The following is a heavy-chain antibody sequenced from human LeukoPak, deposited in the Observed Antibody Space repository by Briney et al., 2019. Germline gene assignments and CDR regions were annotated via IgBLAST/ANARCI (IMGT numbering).Heavy chain of an antibody. CDR3: ARDSSSSSEFVYYYYYYYMDV. Sequence: ASVKVSCKASGYTFTGYYLHWVRQAPGQGLEWMGWINPNSGGTHYAQKFQGRVTMTRNTSISTAYMELIRLRSDDTAVYYCARDSSSSSEFVYYYYYYYMDVWGKGTTVTVSS. V-gene: IGHV1-2*02. D-gene: IGHD6-6*01. CDR2: INPNSGGT. CDR1: GYTFTGYY. J-gene: IGHJ6*03.